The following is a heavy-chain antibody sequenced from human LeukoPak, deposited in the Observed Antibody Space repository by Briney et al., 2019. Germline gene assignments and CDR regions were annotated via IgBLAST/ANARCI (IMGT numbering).Heavy chain of an antibody. J-gene: IGHJ6*02. V-gene: IGHV3-33*01. Sequence: PGRSLRLSCAASGCTFSSYGMHWVRQAPGKGLEWVAVIWYDGSNKYYADSVKGRFTISRDNSKNTLYLQMNSLRAEDTAVYYCARGERTLWFGESYCMDVWGQGTTVTVSS. CDR3: ARGERTLWFGESYCMDV. D-gene: IGHD3-10*01. CDR1: GCTFSSYG. CDR2: IWYDGSNK.